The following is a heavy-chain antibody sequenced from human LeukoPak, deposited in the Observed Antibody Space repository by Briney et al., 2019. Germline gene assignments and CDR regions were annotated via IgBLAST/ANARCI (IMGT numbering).Heavy chain of an antibody. Sequence: SSETLSLTRAVYGGSFSGYYWSWIRQPPGKGLEWIGEINHSGSTNYNPSLKSRVTISVDTSKNQFSLKLSSVTAADTAVYYCARSAAHGGYFDYWGQGTLVTVSS. CDR3: ARSAAHGGYFDY. V-gene: IGHV4-34*01. J-gene: IGHJ4*02. CDR2: INHSGST. CDR1: GGSFSGYY. D-gene: IGHD2-15*01.